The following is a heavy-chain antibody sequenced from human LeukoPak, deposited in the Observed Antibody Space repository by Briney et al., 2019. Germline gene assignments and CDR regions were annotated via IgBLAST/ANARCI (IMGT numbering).Heavy chain of an antibody. J-gene: IGHJ3*02. CDR1: GVSISSGSYY. CDR2: IYTSGST. CDR3: TRARDAFTRKSVFDI. Sequence: SQTLSLTCTVSGVSISSGSYYWSWIRQPAGKGLEWIGRIYTSGSTNYNPSLKSRVTISVDTSKNQFSLQLNSVTPEDTAVYYCTRARDAFTRKSVFDIWGQGTMVTVSS. V-gene: IGHV4-61*02. D-gene: IGHD3-16*01.